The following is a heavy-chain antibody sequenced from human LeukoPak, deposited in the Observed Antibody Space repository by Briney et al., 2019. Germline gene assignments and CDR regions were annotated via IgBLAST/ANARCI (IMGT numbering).Heavy chain of an antibody. J-gene: IGHJ6*02. V-gene: IGHV4-30-4*08. CDR3: ARDNVVVVAATTHYYYYGMDV. Sequence: SWIRQPPGKGLEWIGYIYYSGSTYYNPSLKSRVTISVDTSKNQFSLKLSSVTAADTAVYYCARDNVVVVAATTHYYYYGMDVWGQGTTVTVSS. CDR2: IYYSGST. D-gene: IGHD2-15*01.